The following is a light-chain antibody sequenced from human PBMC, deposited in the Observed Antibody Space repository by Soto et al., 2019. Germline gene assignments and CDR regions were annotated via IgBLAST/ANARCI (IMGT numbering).Light chain of an antibody. Sequence: EIAMTQSPATLSVSPGERATLSCRASQSVSSNLAWYQQKPGQAPRPLIYGASTRATGIPVRFSGSGSGTEFTLTISSLQSEDFAVYCCQQYNNWPPITFGQGTRLEIK. J-gene: IGKJ5*01. CDR1: QSVSSN. V-gene: IGKV3-15*01. CDR3: QQYNNWPPIT. CDR2: GAS.